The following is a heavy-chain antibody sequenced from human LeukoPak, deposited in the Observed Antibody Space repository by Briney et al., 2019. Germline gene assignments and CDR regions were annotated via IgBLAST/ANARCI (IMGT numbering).Heavy chain of an antibody. V-gene: IGHV1-3*01. J-gene: IGHJ3*02. CDR3: ARHTTIFGVAIIDI. CDR1: GYTFTSYA. CDR2: INAGNGNT. D-gene: IGHD3-3*01. Sequence: ASVKVSCKASGYTFTSYAMHWVRQAPGQRLEWMGWINAGNGNTKYSQRFQGRVTITRDTSASTAYMDLSSLRSDDTAVYYCARHTTIFGVAIIDIWGQGTMVTVSS.